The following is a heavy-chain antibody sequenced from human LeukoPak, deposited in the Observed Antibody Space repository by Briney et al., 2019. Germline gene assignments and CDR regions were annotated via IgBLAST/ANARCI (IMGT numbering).Heavy chain of an antibody. V-gene: IGHV1-8*01. Sequence: GASSKVFCKASGYAITSDNNIWVRHATGQGLLWMGWMNPKSGNTGFAQKFQGRVTMTRDTSISTAYMELGSLRSEDTAVYYCARVTGSIDYWGQGTLVTVSS. J-gene: IGHJ4*02. CDR2: MNPKSGNT. D-gene: IGHD1-26*01. CDR3: ARVTGSIDY. CDR1: GYAITSDN.